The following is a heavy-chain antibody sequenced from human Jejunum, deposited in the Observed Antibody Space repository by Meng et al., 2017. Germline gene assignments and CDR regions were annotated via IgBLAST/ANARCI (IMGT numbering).Heavy chain of an antibody. CDR2: TYWDDDK. CDR3: VHSHRHGGFDACFDY. J-gene: IGHJ4*02. V-gene: IGHV2-5*02. CDR1: GLSLNTYGVY. D-gene: IGHD5-12*01. Sequence: SGPTLVKPTQTLTLTCTFSGLSLNTYGVYVGWIRQPPGRALEWLALTYWDDDKRYSPSLQSRLTITGDTSKSQVVLTMTNMDPEDTATYYCVHSHRHGGFDACFDYWGQGSLVTVSS.